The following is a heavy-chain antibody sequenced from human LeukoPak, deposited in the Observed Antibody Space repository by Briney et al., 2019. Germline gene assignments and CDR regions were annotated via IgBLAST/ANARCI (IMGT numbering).Heavy chain of an antibody. CDR3: PSLEYDFWSGYPKSEAFDI. CDR2: IYYSGST. J-gene: IGHJ3*02. Sequence: PSETLSLTCTVSGGSVSSGSYYWSWIRQPPGKGLEWIGYIYYSGSTNYNPSLKSRVTISVDTSKNQFSLKLSSVTAADTAVYYCPSLEYDFWSGYPKSEAFDIWGQGTMVTVSS. CDR1: GGSVSSGSYY. D-gene: IGHD3-3*01. V-gene: IGHV4-61*01.